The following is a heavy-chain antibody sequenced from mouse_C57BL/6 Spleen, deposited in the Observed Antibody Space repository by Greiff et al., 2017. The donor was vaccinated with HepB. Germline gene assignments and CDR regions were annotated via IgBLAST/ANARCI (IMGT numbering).Heavy chain of an antibody. J-gene: IGHJ3*01. V-gene: IGHV1-53*01. CDR1: GYTFTSYW. CDR2: INPSNGGT. CDR3: ARSYYDYDGWFAY. D-gene: IGHD2-4*01. Sequence: VQLQQPGTELVKPGASVKLSCKASGYTFTSYWMHWVKQRPGQGLEWIGNINPSNGGTNYNEKFKSKATLTVDKSSSTAYMQLSSLTSEDSAVYDCARSYYDYDGWFAYWGQGTLVTVSA.